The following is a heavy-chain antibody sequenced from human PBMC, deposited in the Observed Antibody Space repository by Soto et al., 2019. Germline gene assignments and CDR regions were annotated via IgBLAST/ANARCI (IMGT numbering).Heavy chain of an antibody. Sequence: ASEKVSSKASGYNFTSYGISWVRQGPGQGLEWMGWISAYISNTNYAQKLQGRGTMTTDTSTSTAYMELRSQRSDDTAVYYCPRDLVVGAFDIWGQGTMVTVSS. CDR2: ISAYISNT. J-gene: IGHJ3*02. D-gene: IGHD3-22*01. CDR3: PRDLVVGAFDI. V-gene: IGHV1-18*01. CDR1: GYNFTSYG.